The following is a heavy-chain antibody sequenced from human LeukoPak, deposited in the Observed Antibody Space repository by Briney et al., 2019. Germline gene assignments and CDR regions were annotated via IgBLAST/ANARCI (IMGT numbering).Heavy chain of an antibody. J-gene: IGHJ5*02. CDR2: IYTSGST. CDR3: ARLEWFGGLLDGWFDP. D-gene: IGHD3-10*01. Sequence: SETLSLTCAVYGGSFSGYYWSWIRQPAGKGLEWIGRIYTSGSTNYNPSLKSRVTMSVDTSKNPFSLKLSSVTAADTAVYYCARLEWFGGLLDGWFDPWGQGTLVTVSS. CDR1: GGSFSGYY. V-gene: IGHV4-59*10.